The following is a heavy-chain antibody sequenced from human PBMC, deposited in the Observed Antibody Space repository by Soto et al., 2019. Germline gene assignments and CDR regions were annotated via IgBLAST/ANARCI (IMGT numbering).Heavy chain of an antibody. J-gene: IGHJ4*02. CDR3: ARDLRGYSYGKGPALGY. V-gene: IGHV1-69*04. CDR2: IIPILGIA. CDR1: GGTFSSYT. Sequence: ASVKVSCKASGGTFSSYTISWVRQAPGQGLEWMGRIIPILGIANYAQKFQGRVTITADKSTSTAYMELSSLRSEDTAVYYCARDLRGYSYGKGPALGYWGQGTLVTVSS. D-gene: IGHD5-18*01.